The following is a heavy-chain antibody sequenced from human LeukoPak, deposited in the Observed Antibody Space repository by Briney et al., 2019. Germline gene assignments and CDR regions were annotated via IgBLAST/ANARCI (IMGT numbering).Heavy chain of an antibody. J-gene: IGHJ4*02. V-gene: IGHV1-8*01. CDR2: MDPNSGNT. CDR1: GYTFTSYD. CDR3: ARIGPPYDILTGYPTSFYFDY. Sequence: GASVKDSCKSSGYTFTSYDINWVRQATGRGLEWMGWMDPNSGNTGYAQKFQGRVTMTRNTSISTAYMELSSLRSEDTAVYYCARIGPPYDILTGYPTSFYFDYWGQGTLVTVSS. D-gene: IGHD3-9*01.